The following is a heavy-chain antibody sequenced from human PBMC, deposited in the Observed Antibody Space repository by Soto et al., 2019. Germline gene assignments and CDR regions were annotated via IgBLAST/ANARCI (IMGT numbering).Heavy chain of an antibody. CDR1: GGSISSYY. Sequence: SETLSLTCTVSGGSISSYYWSWIRQPPGKGLEWIGYIYYSGSTNYNPSLKSRVTISVDTSKNQFSLKLSSVTAADTAVYYCAGSGGDYEWYYYYYMDVWGKGTTVTVSS. CDR3: AGSGGDYEWYYYYYMDV. D-gene: IGHD4-17*01. V-gene: IGHV4-59*08. J-gene: IGHJ6*03. CDR2: IYYSGST.